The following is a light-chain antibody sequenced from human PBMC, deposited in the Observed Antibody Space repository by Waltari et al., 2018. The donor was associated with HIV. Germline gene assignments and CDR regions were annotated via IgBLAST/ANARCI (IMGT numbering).Light chain of an antibody. CDR1: SPTLGAGSD. CDR2: GNN. Sequence: QSVLTPPPSVSGAPGQRVTISCTGSSPTLGAGSDVHPYQQLPGTAPKVLIYGNNNRPSGVPDRFSGSKSGTSASLAITGLQAEDEADYYCQSFDTSLGDSRVFGGGTKLTVL. V-gene: IGLV1-40*01. CDR3: QSFDTSLGDSRV. J-gene: IGLJ2*01.